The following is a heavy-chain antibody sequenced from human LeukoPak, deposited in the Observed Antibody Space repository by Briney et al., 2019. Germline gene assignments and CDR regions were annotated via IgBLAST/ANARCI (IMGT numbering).Heavy chain of an antibody. CDR1: GFAFGDYA. V-gene: IGHV3-49*04. D-gene: IGHD6-13*01. J-gene: IGHJ4*02. CDR3: TRNRGIATAGILQAPHDY. Sequence: GRSLRLSCSASGFAFGDYAMSWVRQAPGGGLEWVGFIRSRPYGETTEYAASAESRFTISRDDSKNIVYLQMNSLKVEDTALYYCTRNRGIATAGILQAPHDYWGQGTPLTVSS. CDR2: IRSRPYGETT.